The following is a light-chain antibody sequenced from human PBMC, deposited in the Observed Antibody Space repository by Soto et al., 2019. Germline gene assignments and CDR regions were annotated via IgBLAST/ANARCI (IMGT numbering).Light chain of an antibody. CDR2: DVT. V-gene: IGLV2-14*03. Sequence: VLAQPAPVSGSPGQSITISCTGNSSEVGRYNYVSWYQQYPGRAPKLIIFDVTNRPSGVSPRFSGSKSGNTASLTISGLQAADEADYYCNSYTGTSARYAFGTGTKVTVL. CDR3: NSYTGTSARYA. J-gene: IGLJ1*01. CDR1: SSEVGRYNY.